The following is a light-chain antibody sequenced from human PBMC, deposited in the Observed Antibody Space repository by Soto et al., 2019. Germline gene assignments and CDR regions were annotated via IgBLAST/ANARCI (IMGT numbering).Light chain of an antibody. CDR1: QSVSIT. Sequence: EIEMTQAPATLSLSPWKRAALSFIYSQSVSITLAWYRQRPGRAPRLVIYYTSTRATGGPARFSGSGSGTEFTLTISSLQSEDFGVYYCQQYNDWFSLTFGQGTRLEIK. CDR2: YTS. J-gene: IGKJ5*01. CDR3: QQYNDWFSLT. V-gene: IGKV3-15*01.